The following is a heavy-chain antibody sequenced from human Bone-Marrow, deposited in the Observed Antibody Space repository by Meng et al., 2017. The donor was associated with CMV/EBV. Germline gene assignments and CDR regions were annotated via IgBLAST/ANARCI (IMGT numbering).Heavy chain of an antibody. J-gene: IGHJ5*02. D-gene: IGHD3-22*01. Sequence: ASVKVSCKASGYTFTGYYMHWVRQAPGQGLEWMGWINPNSGGTNYAQKFQGRVTMTRDTSISPAYMELSRLRSDDTAVYYCARGGKQTPYGIVVVITEDWFDPWGQGTLVTVSS. CDR3: ARGGKQTPYGIVVVITEDWFDP. CDR2: INPNSGGT. CDR1: GYTFTGYY. V-gene: IGHV1-2*02.